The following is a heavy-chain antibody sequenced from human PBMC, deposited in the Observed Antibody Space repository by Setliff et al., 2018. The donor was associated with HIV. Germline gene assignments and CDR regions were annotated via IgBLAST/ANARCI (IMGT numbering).Heavy chain of an antibody. CDR1: GGSFSGYY. V-gene: IGHV4-34*01. CDR3: AGGPGTTSIDY. CDR2: INHSGST. D-gene: IGHD1-26*01. J-gene: IGHJ4*02. Sequence: ETLSLTCAVYGGSFSGYYWSWICQPPGKGLEWIGEINHSGSTNYNMSLWSRVTISLDASRNQFSLELISVTAADTAVYYCAGGPGTTSIDYWAQGTLVTVSS.